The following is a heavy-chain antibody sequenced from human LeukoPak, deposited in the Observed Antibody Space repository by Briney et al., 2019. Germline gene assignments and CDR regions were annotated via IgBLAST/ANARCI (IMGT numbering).Heavy chain of an antibody. CDR2: VYYSGNT. CDR1: GGSISNSNYY. CDR3: ARDPFGEGGINY. J-gene: IGHJ4*02. V-gene: IGHV4-39*07. Sequence: SETLSLTCTVSGGSISNSNYYWGWIRQPPGKGLEWIGSVYYSGNTYYNPSLKSRVTISIDTSRNQFSLKLTSVTAADTAVYYCARDPFGEGGINYWGQGTLVTVSS. D-gene: IGHD3-10*01.